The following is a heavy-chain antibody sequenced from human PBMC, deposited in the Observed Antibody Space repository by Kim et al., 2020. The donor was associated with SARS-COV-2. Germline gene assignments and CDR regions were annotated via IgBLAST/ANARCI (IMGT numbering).Heavy chain of an antibody. Sequence: DSVKGRFTISRDNSKNTLYLQMNSLRAEDTAVYYCARGFSPRGNTMTFDYWGQGTLVTVSS. J-gene: IGHJ4*02. CDR3: ARGFSPRGNTMTFDY. D-gene: IGHD3-3*01. V-gene: IGHV3-30*01.